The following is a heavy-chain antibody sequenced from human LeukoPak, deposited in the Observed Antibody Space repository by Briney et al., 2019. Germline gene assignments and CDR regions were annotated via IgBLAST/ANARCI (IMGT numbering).Heavy chain of an antibody. CDR3: ARDPRRYYDSSGYLGDY. CDR1: GFTFDDYG. D-gene: IGHD3-22*01. V-gene: IGHV3-20*04. Sequence: GGSLRLSCAASGFTFDDYGMSWVRRAPGKGLEWVSGINWNGGSTGYADSVKGRFTLSRDKAKNSLYLQMNSLRAEDTALYYCARDPRRYYDSSGYLGDYWGQGTLVTVSS. CDR2: INWNGGST. J-gene: IGHJ4*02.